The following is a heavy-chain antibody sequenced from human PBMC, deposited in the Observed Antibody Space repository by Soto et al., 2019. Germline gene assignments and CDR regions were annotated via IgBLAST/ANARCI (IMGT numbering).Heavy chain of an antibody. V-gene: IGHV1-69*08. CDR1: GGTFSTYI. CDR3: ARDRITTRGDAFDL. Sequence: QVQLVQSGAEVRKPGSSVKVSCKAPGGTFSTYIISWVRQAPGQGLEWMGRISPIPDITNYPQKFQGRVTVTADRSTSTAYMELTSLKSEDTAVYYCARDRITTRGDAFDLWGQGTMVTVSS. CDR2: ISPIPDIT. J-gene: IGHJ3*01. D-gene: IGHD3-3*01.